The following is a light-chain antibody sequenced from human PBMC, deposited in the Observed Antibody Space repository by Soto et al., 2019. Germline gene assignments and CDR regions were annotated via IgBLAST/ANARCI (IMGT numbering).Light chain of an antibody. V-gene: IGKV1-39*01. J-gene: IGKJ5*01. Sequence: DIQMPQYPASLSASVGDRVTLSCRASQSIGRYLNWYQHKPGKDPKLLIYGASNLQSEVPSRFSGRGSGTDFTLTISSLQPEDFASYYCQQSESTPPTFAHGTRLEIK. CDR3: QQSESTPPT. CDR2: GAS. CDR1: QSIGRY.